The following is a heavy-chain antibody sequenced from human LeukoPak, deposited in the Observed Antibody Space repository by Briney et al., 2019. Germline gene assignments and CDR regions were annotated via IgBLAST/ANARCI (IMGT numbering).Heavy chain of an antibody. V-gene: IGHV4-4*02. J-gene: IGHJ4*02. CDR3: ATGTSWYYYY. Sequence: PSETLSLTCAVSGRSISNDKWWSWVHQSPVKGLEWIGEMYHSGSTNYNPSLKSRVTISVDKSNNQFSLKLISVTAADTAMYYCATGTSWYYYYWGQGTLVSVSS. CDR1: GRSISNDKW. CDR2: MYHSGST. D-gene: IGHD2-2*01.